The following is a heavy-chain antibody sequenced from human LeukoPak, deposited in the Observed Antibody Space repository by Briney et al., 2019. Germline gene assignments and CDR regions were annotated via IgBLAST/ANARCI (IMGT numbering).Heavy chain of an antibody. CDR3: ARRRLSAAGTHSWSIDY. J-gene: IGHJ4*02. CDR2: IYPGDSDT. Sequence: GESLKISCKGSGYSFTSYWIGWVRQMPGKGLEWMGIIYPGDSDTRYSPSFQGQVTISADKSISTAYLQWSSLKASDTAMYYCARRRLSAAGTHSWSIDYWGQGTLVTVSS. CDR1: GYSFTSYW. V-gene: IGHV5-51*01. D-gene: IGHD6-13*01.